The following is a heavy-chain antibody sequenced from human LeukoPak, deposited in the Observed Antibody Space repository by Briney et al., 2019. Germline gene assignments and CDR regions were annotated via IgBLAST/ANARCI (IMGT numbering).Heavy chain of an antibody. D-gene: IGHD6-19*01. CDR3: AKDPYSSGWLYYFDY. V-gene: IGHV3-23*01. CDR1: GFTFSSYA. J-gene: IGHJ4*02. CDR2: ISGSGGST. Sequence: GGSLRLPCAASGFTFSSYAMSWVRQAPGKGLEWVSAISGSGGSTYYADSVKGRFTISRDNSKNTLYLQMNSLRAEDTAVYYCAKDPYSSGWLYYFDYWGQGTLVTVSS.